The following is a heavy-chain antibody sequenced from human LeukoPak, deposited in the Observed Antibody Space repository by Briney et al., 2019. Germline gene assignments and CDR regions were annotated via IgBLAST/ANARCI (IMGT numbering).Heavy chain of an antibody. CDR3: ARECERSRCASSSPDY. CDR2: VSADGTTT. J-gene: IGHJ4*02. Sequence: GGSLRLSCAASRFDFSRYWMHWVRQAPGKGLVWVSRVSADGTTTTYADSVQGRFTVSRDNAKHTLFLQMNDLRPEDTAMYFRARECERSRCASSSPDYWGQGTLVTVSS. CDR1: RFDFSRYW. V-gene: IGHV3-74*01. D-gene: IGHD6-6*01.